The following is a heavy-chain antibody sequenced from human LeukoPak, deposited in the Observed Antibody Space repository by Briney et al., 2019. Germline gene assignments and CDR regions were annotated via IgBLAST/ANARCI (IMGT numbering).Heavy chain of an antibody. V-gene: IGHV4-39*07. J-gene: IGHJ4*02. CDR3: AREVSGCYNDAFDY. D-gene: IGHD1-26*01. CDR2: IYYSGST. CDR1: GGSISSSSYY. Sequence: SETLSLTCTVSGGSISSSSYYWGWIRQPPGKGLEWIGSIYYSGSTYYNPSLKSRVTISVDTSKNQFSLKLSSVTAADTAVYYCAREVSGCYNDAFDYWGQGTLVTVSS.